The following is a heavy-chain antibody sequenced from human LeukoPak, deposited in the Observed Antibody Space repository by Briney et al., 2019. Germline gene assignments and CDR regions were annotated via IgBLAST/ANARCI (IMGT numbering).Heavy chain of an antibody. D-gene: IGHD2-15*01. CDR2: ISYDGSNK. J-gene: IGHJ4*02. CDR3: ARDPPGYCSGGSCYTFDY. V-gene: IGHV3-30-3*01. CDR1: GFTFSSYA. Sequence: GRSLRLSCAASGFTFSSYAMHWVRQAPGKGLEWVAVISYDGSNKYYADSVKGRSTISRDNSKNTLYLQMNSLRAEDTAVYYCARDPPGYCSGGSCYTFDYWGQGTLVTVSS.